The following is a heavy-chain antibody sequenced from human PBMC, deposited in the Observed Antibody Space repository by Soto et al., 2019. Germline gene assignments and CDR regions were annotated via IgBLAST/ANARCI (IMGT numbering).Heavy chain of an antibody. J-gene: IGHJ4*02. Sequence: GGSLRLSCAASGLTFSNCGMKWVRQAPGKGLEWVSGIDGTGDSTYYADSVKGRFTISRDNSKNTLYLQMNSLRAEDTAIYYCAGGLDYWGQGTLVTVSS. CDR2: IDGTGDST. CDR3: AGGLDY. CDR1: GLTFSNCG. V-gene: IGHV3-23*01.